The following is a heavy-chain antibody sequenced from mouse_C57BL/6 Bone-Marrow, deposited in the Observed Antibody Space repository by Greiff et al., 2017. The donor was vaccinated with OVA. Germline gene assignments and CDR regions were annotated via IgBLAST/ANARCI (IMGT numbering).Heavy chain of an antibody. D-gene: IGHD2-5*01. Sequence: EVKLVESGGGLVQSGRSLRLSCATSGFTFSDFYMEWVRQAPGKGLEWIAASRNKANDYTTEYSASVKGRFIVSRDTSQSILYLQMNALRAEDTAIYYCARDAYYSNCWYFDVWGTGTTVTVSS. CDR3: ARDAYYSNCWYFDV. J-gene: IGHJ1*03. CDR2: SRNKANDYTT. V-gene: IGHV7-1*01. CDR1: GFTFSDFY.